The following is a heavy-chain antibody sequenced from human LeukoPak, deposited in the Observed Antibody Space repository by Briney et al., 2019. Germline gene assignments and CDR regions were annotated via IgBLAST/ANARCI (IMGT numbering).Heavy chain of an antibody. V-gene: IGHV1-69*13. D-gene: IGHD6-13*01. CDR3: ARKIAAAPDAFDI. CDR1: GGTFSNYA. Sequence: GASVKVSCKASGGTFSNYAIGWVRQAPGQGLEWMGGIIPIFGTANYAQKFQGRVTITADESTSTAYMELSSLRSEDTAVYYCARKIAAAPDAFDIWGQGTMVTVSS. J-gene: IGHJ3*02. CDR2: IIPIFGTA.